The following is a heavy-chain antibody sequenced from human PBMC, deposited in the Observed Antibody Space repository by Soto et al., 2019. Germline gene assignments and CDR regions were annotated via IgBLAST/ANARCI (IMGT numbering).Heavy chain of an antibody. J-gene: IGHJ4*02. V-gene: IGHV1-8*01. CDR1: GYTFTSYD. Sequence: QVQLVQSGAEVKKPGASVKVSCKASGYTFTSYDINWVRQATGQGLEWMGWMNPNSGNTGYAQKXXGXXAMTGNTSISTAYMERSSLRSEDTAVYYCARAKGGGSYLDYWGQGTLVTVPS. CDR3: ARAKGGGSYLDY. CDR2: MNPNSGNT. D-gene: IGHD1-26*01.